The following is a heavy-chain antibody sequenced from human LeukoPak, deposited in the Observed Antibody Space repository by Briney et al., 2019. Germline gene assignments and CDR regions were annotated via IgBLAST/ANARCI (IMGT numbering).Heavy chain of an antibody. J-gene: IGHJ2*01. V-gene: IGHV4-39*07. CDR2: IYFSGGSI. D-gene: IGHD1-26*01. CDR1: GVSISNSRNY. Sequence: PSETLSLTCTVSGVSISNSRNYWGWIRQPPGKGLEWIGIIYFSGGSIYSNPTLKSRVTISLDTFKNQFSLRLRSVTAADTAVYYCARDDGSYYANWYFDLWGRGALVTVSS. CDR3: ARDDGSYYANWYFDL.